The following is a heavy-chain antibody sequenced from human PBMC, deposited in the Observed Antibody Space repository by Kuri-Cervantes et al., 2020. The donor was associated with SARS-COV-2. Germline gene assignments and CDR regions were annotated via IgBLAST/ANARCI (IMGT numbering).Heavy chain of an antibody. J-gene: IGHJ4*02. Sequence: GGSLRLSCAASGFTVSSNYMSWVRQAPGKGLEWVSVIYSGGSTYYADSVEGRFTISRDNSKNTPYLQMNSLRAEDTAVYYCARDRGYGGLRYYFDYWGQGTLVTVSS. CDR2: IYSGGST. V-gene: IGHV3-53*01. CDR1: GFTVSSNY. D-gene: IGHD5-12*01. CDR3: ARDRGYGGLRYYFDY.